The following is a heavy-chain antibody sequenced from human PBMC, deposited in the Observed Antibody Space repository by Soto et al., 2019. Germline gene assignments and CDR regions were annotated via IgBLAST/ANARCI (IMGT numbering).Heavy chain of an antibody. Sequence: GGSLRLSCAASGFTFSRYAMSWVRQAPGKGLEWVAVIWYDGSNKYYADSVKGRFTISRDNSKNTLYLQMNSLRAEDTAVYYCARDLGPYSSGWHTRKYYYGMDVWGQGTTVTVSS. J-gene: IGHJ6*02. CDR3: ARDLGPYSSGWHTRKYYYGMDV. V-gene: IGHV3-33*08. CDR1: GFTFSRYA. CDR2: IWYDGSNK. D-gene: IGHD6-19*01.